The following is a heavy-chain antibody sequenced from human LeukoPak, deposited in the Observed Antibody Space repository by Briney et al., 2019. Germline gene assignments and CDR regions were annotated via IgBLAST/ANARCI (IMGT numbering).Heavy chain of an antibody. Sequence: SETLSLTCAVSGGSISSGGYSWSWIRQPPGKGLEWIGYIYHSGSTYYNPSLKSRVTISVDRSKNQFSLKLSSVTAADTAVYYCAREGPRGFDYWGQGTLVTVSS. CDR3: AREGPRGFDY. CDR1: GGSISSGGYS. CDR2: IYHSGST. V-gene: IGHV4-30-2*01. J-gene: IGHJ4*02.